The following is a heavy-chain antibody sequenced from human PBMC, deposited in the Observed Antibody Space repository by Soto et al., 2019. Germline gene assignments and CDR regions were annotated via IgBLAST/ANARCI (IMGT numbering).Heavy chain of an antibody. J-gene: IGHJ4*02. CDR1: GGSISSYY. CDR3: ARGNVVPLDY. D-gene: IGHD2-21*01. CDR2: IYYSGST. Sequence: PSETLSLTCIVSGGSISSYYWSWIRQPPGKGLEWIGYIYYSGSTNYNPSLKSRVTISVDTSKNQFSLKLSSVTAADTAVYYCARGNVVPLDYWGQGTLVTVSS. V-gene: IGHV4-59*08.